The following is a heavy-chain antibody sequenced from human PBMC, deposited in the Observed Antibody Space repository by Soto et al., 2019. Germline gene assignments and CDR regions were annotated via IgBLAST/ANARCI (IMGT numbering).Heavy chain of an antibody. CDR1: GFTFSSYW. CDR2: IKSKTDGGTT. D-gene: IGHD2-2*01. J-gene: IGHJ6*03. V-gene: IGHV3-15*01. Sequence: PGGSLRLSCAASGFTFSSYWMSWVRQAPGKGLEWVGRIKSKTDGGTTDYAASVKGRFTISRDDSKNTLYLQMNSLKTEDTAVYYCTTDSPEWTSIVVVPAVNYYYYMDVWGKGTTVTVSS. CDR3: TTDSPEWTSIVVVPAVNYYYYMDV.